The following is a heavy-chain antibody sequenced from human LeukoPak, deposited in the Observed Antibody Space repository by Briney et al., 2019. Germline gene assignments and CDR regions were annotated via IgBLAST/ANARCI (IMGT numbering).Heavy chain of an antibody. V-gene: IGHV3-7*01. D-gene: IGHD1-26*01. CDR1: GFTFSSYW. CDR2: IKQDGSKK. Sequence: PGGSLRLSCAASGFTFSSYWMSWVRQAPGKGLEWVANIKQDGSKKYYVHTVKGRFTISRDNAKNSLYLQMNSLRAEDTAVYYCARVGGGREPYFDYWGQGTLVTVSS. J-gene: IGHJ4*02. CDR3: ARVGGGREPYFDY.